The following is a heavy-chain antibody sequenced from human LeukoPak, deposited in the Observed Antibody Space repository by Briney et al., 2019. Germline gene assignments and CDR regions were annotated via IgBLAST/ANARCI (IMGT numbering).Heavy chain of an antibody. D-gene: IGHD3-10*01. V-gene: IGHV3-48*03. CDR3: ARAGTYVVRGVDGNMDV. Sequence: GGSLRLSCAASGFTFSSYDTNWVRQAPGKGLEWVSYISSSNSAIYYADSVKGRFTISRDNAKNSLYLQLNSLRAEDTAVYYCARAGTYVVRGVDGNMDVWGKGTTVTVSS. CDR1: GFTFSSYD. CDR2: ISSSNSAI. J-gene: IGHJ6*03.